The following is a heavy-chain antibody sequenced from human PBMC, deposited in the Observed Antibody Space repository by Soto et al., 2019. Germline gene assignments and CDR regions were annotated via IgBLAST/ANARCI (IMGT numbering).Heavy chain of an antibody. V-gene: IGHV3-23*01. CDR1: GFTFSSYA. CDR3: ASKDSYGYRFYYYGMDV. D-gene: IGHD5-18*01. J-gene: IGHJ6*02. Sequence: GGSLRLSCAASGFTFSSYAMSWVRQAPGKGLEWVSAISGSGGSTYYADSVKGRFTISRDNSKNTLYLQMNSLRAEVTAVYYCASKDSYGYRFYYYGMDVWGQGTTVTVSS. CDR2: ISGSGGST.